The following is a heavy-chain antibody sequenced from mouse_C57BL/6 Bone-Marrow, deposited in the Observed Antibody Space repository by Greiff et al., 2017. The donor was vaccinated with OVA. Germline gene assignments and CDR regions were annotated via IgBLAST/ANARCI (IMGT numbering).Heavy chain of an antibody. Sequence: QVQLQQSGAELVRPGTSVKMSCKASGYTFTNYWMGWVKQRPGHGLEWIGDIYPGGGYTNYNEKFKGKAPLTAAKSSTTAYMQFSILTSEDSAIYYCAREAVVASYYAMDDWGQGTSVTVSS. CDR1: GYTFTNYW. J-gene: IGHJ4*01. V-gene: IGHV1-63*01. D-gene: IGHD1-1*01. CDR2: IYPGGGYT. CDR3: AREAVVASYYAMDD.